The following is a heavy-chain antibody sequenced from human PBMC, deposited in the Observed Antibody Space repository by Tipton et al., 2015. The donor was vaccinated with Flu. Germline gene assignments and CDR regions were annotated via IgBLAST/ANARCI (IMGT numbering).Heavy chain of an antibody. CDR2: INHSGST. Sequence: TLSLTCAVYGGSFSGYYWSWFRQPPGKGLEWIGEINHSGSTNYNPSLKSRVTISVDTSKNQFSLKLSSVTAADTAVYYCARRRRGRSYYYYYGMDVWGQGTTVTVSS. CDR1: GGSFSGYY. CDR3: ARRRRGRSYYYYYGMDV. V-gene: IGHV4-34*01. J-gene: IGHJ6*02.